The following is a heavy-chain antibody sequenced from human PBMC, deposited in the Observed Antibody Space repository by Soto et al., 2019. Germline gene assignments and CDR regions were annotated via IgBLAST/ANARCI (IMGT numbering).Heavy chain of an antibody. J-gene: IGHJ4*02. CDR2: IYWDHDK. CDR1: GFSLTTSGAG. D-gene: IGHD3-3*01. V-gene: IGHV2-5*02. CDR3: AHRVLRTVFGLVTTTAIYFDF. Sequence: QITLNESGPTQVKPRQTLTLTCTFSGFSLTTSGAGVGWIRRSPGNDPEWLALIYWDHDKLYSPSLKSRLTITKDTSNNQVVLTMADLDPADTATYYCAHRVLRTVFGLVTTTAIYFDFWGQGTPVAVSS.